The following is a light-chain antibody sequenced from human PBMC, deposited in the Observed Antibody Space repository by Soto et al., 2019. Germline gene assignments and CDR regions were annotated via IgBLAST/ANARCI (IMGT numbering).Light chain of an antibody. CDR2: SNN. CDR3: AAWEDSLNGHV. CDR1: SSNIGSNT. J-gene: IGLJ1*01. V-gene: IGLV1-44*01. Sequence: QSVLTQPPSASGTPGQRVTISCSGSSSNIGSNTVNWYQQLPGTAPKLLFYSNNQRPSGVPDRFSGSKSGTSASLAISGLQSEDEADYYCAAWEDSLNGHVFGTGTKLTVL.